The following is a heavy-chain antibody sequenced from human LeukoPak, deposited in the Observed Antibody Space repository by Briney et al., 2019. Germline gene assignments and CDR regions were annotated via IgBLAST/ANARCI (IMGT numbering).Heavy chain of an antibody. D-gene: IGHD3-10*01. CDR3: ARDITLTRGGPSDY. Sequence: PGGSLRLSCAASGFTFSNYWMYWVRQAPGKGLVWVSRINSDGKTTNYADSVKGRFTISRDNAKNTLYLQMNSLRAEDTAVYYCARDITLTRGGPSDYWGQGTLVTVSS. CDR1: GFTFSNYW. V-gene: IGHV3-74*01. J-gene: IGHJ4*02. CDR2: INSDGKTT.